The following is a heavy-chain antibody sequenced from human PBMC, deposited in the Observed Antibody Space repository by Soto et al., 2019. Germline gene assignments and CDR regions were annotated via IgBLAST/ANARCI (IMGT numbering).Heavy chain of an antibody. CDR2: INHSGST. Sequence: TSETLSLTCAVYGGSFSGYYWSWIRQPPGKGLEWIGEINHSGSTNYNPSLKSRVTISVDTSKNQFSLKLSSVTAADTVVFYCAGRGYYYDSSGYRIDYWGQGTLVTVSS. CDR3: AGRGYYYDSSGYRIDY. CDR1: GGSFSGYY. V-gene: IGHV4-34*01. D-gene: IGHD3-22*01. J-gene: IGHJ4*02.